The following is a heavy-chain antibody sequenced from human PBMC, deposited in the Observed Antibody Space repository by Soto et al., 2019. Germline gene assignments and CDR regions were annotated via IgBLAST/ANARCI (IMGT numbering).Heavy chain of an antibody. CDR2: IYPGDSDT. CDR1: GYSFTNYW. J-gene: IGHJ6*02. V-gene: IGHV5-51*01. CDR3: ARTAAAGKYYYGVDV. Sequence: GESLKISCKGSGYSFTNYWIGWVRQMPGKGLESMGIIYPGDSDTRYSPSFQGQVTISADKSISTAYLQWSSLKASDTAMYYCARTAAAGKYYYGVDVWGQGTTVTVSS. D-gene: IGHD6-13*01.